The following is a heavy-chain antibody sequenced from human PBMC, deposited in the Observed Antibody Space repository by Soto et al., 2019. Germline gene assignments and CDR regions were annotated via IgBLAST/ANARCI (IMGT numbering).Heavy chain of an antibody. V-gene: IGHV4-61*01. CDR1: GGSVSSGSYY. Sequence: SETLSLTCTVSGGSVSSGSYYWSWIRQPPGKGLEWIGYIYYSGSTNYNPSLKSRVTISVDTSKNQFSLKLSSVTAADTAVYYCARGAKLTGEMGDYYYYGMDVWGQGTTVTVSS. D-gene: IGHD7-27*01. J-gene: IGHJ6*02. CDR3: ARGAKLTGEMGDYYYYGMDV. CDR2: IYYSGST.